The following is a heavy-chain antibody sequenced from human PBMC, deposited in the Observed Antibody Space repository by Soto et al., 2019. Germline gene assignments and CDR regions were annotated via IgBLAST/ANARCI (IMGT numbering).Heavy chain of an antibody. CDR1: GFPFSIYA. D-gene: IGHD2-2*01. Sequence: PGGSLRLSCVASGFPFSIYALNLVRQSPGRGLEWVSAISGSGGTTYYADSVKGRFTISRDNSKNTLFLQMNSLRAEDAAIYYCAKSPKVSSTSFDYWGQGSLVAVSS. CDR2: ISGSGGTT. CDR3: AKSPKVSSTSFDY. V-gene: IGHV3-23*01. J-gene: IGHJ4*02.